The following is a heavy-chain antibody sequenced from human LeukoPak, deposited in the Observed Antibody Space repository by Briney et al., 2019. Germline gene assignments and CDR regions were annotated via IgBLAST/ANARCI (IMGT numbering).Heavy chain of an antibody. V-gene: IGHV3-15*01. D-gene: IGHD2-15*01. Sequence: GGSLRLSCAVSGFTFSNAWMSWVRQAPGKGLEWVGRIKSKTDGGTTDYAAPVKGRFTISRDDSKNALYLQMNSLKTEDTAVYYCTTGLGGYCSGGSCYKRYFDYWGQGTLVTVSS. CDR2: IKSKTDGGTT. J-gene: IGHJ4*02. CDR3: TTGLGGYCSGGSCYKRYFDY. CDR1: GFTFSNAW.